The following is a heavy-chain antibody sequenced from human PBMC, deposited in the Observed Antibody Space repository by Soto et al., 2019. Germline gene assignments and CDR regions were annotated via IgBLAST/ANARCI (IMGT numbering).Heavy chain of an antibody. CDR2: ISAIFGNA. CDR1: GYTFTSYG. Sequence: SVKVSCKASGYTFTSYGISWVRQAPGQGLEWMGWISAIFGNANYAQKFQGRVTITTDESTSTAYMELSSLRSEDTAVYYCARETGPSGYSSGWYVHNWFDPWGQGTLVTVSS. CDR3: ARETGPSGYSSGWYVHNWFDP. V-gene: IGHV1-69*05. J-gene: IGHJ5*02. D-gene: IGHD6-19*01.